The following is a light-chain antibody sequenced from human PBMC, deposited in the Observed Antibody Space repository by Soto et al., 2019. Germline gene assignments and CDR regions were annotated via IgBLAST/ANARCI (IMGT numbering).Light chain of an antibody. CDR2: GNS. J-gene: IGLJ2*01. V-gene: IGLV1-40*01. CDR3: QSYASSLSGSYV. CDR1: SSNIGAGYD. Sequence: QSVLTQPPSVSGAPGQRVTISCTGSSSNIGAGYDVHWYQQLPGTAPKLLIYGNSNRPSGVPDRFSGSKSGTSASLAITGLQAEDEADYYCQSYASSLSGSYVFGGGTQLTVL.